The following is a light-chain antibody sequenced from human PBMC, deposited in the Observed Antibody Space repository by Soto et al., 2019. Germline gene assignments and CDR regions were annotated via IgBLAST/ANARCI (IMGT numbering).Light chain of an antibody. CDR1: QSVSRSY. CDR3: QQYDVWPALT. J-gene: IGKJ4*01. V-gene: IGKV3-20*01. Sequence: EIVLTQSPGTLSLSPGDGATLSCRASQSVSRSYLGWYQQRPGQAPRLLIYGASTRASGVPDRFSGSGSGTEFILTISSLQSGDSAVYYCQQYDVWPALTFGGGTKVDIK. CDR2: GAS.